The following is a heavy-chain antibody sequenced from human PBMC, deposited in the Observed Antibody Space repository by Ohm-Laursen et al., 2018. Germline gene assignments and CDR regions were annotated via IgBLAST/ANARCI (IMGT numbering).Heavy chain of an antibody. Sequence: SLRLSCAASGFTLSSYGMHWVRQAPGKGLEWVAVTWAGSGNTYYADSVKGRFTISRDNSKNTVYLQMNSLRAEDTAVYYCTRGAFLGATTGHFDYWGQGTTVTVSS. J-gene: IGHJ4*02. CDR2: TWAGSGNT. CDR1: GFTLSSYG. D-gene: IGHD1-26*01. V-gene: IGHV3-33*01. CDR3: TRGAFLGATTGHFDY.